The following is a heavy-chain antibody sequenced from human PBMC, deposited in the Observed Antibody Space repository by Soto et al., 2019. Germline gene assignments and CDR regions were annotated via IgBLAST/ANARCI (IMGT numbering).Heavy chain of an antibody. CDR3: ARGGAARAYYYYGMDV. CDR2: INSNGRSI. D-gene: IGHD6-13*01. Sequence: EVQLVESGGGSVQPGGSLRLSCAASGFTLTNYWMHWVRQAPGKGLVWVSRINSNGRSITYADSVKGRFTISRDNATNTLYLQMNSLRAEDTAVYYCARGGAARAYYYYGMDVWGQGTTVTVSS. CDR1: GFTLTNYW. J-gene: IGHJ6*02. V-gene: IGHV3-74*01.